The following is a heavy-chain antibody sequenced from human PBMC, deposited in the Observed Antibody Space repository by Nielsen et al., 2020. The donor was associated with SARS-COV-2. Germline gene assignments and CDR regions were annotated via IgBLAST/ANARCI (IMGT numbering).Heavy chain of an antibody. D-gene: IGHD6-6*01. Sequence: GESLKISCSASGFTFSTYGMHWVRQAPGKGLEWVAGISDDGTISYYADSVRGRFTVSRDNSENTLFLQMSALRTEDTAVYYCARDEHLVPLSRYLQYWGRGTLVTVAS. CDR1: GFTFSTYG. CDR3: ARDEHLVPLSRYLQY. CDR2: ISDDGTIS. V-gene: IGHV3-30-3*01. J-gene: IGHJ1*01.